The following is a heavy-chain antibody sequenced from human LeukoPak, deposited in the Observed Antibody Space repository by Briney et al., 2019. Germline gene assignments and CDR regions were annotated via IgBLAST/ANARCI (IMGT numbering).Heavy chain of an antibody. J-gene: IGHJ4*02. Sequence: SETLSLTCTVSGGSVSSYYWSWIRQPPGKGLEWIGYIYYSGSTNYNPSLKSRVTISVDTSKNQFSLKLSSVTAADTAVYYCARGTYWKWPSYWGQGTLVTVSS. D-gene: IGHD1-1*01. CDR1: GGSVSSYY. CDR3: ARGTYWKWPSY. V-gene: IGHV4-59*02. CDR2: IYYSGST.